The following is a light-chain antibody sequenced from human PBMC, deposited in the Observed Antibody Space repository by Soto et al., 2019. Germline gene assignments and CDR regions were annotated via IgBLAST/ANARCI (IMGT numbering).Light chain of an antibody. J-gene: IGLJ2*01. CDR3: SSFTSYTII. CDR2: EVS. Sequence: QSALTQPASVSGSPGQSITISCTGTSSDVGGYNYVSWYQHHPGKAPKLMIYEVSNRPSGVSNRFSGSKSGNTASLTISGLQAEDKADYYCSSFTSYTIIFGGGTKLTVL. CDR1: SSDVGGYNY. V-gene: IGLV2-14*01.